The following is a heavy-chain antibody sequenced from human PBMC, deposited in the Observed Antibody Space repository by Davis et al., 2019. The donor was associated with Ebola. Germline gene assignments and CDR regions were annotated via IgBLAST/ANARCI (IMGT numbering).Heavy chain of an antibody. J-gene: IGHJ5*02. Sequence: SETLSLTCAVYGGSFSGFHWNWIRQPPGKGLEWIGEINHRGNTNYNPSLKSRVIISVDTSKNQFSLKLNSVTAADTAVYYCVRSPPRTRTYYYGSGSYYNGKTNWFDPWGQGTLVTVSS. CDR3: VRSPPRTRTYYYGSGSYYNGKTNWFDP. V-gene: IGHV4-34*01. CDR2: INHRGNT. CDR1: GGSFSGFH. D-gene: IGHD3-10*01.